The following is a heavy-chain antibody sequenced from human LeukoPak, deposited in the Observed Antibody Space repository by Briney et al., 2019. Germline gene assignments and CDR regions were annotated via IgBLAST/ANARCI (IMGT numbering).Heavy chain of an antibody. CDR3: AKGRNSYDSGRCHSPNCYYGMDV. D-gene: IGHD3-10*01. V-gene: IGHV3-23*01. J-gene: IGHJ6*02. Sequence: GGSLRLSCAASGFTFDNYAMIWVRLAPGRGLEYVSVISGSGYGTYSADSVRGRFTISRDNSKNTLYLEMNSLRVEDTAVYHCAKGRNSYDSGRCHSPNCYYGMDVWGQGTTVTVSS. CDR1: GFTFDNYA. CDR2: ISGSGYGT.